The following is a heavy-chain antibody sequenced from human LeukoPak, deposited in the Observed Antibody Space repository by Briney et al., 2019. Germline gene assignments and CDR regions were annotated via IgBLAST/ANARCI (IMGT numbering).Heavy chain of an antibody. J-gene: IGHJ3*02. CDR3: AKDRAGAFDI. CDR2: ISYDGSNK. CDR1: GFTFSSSA. D-gene: IGHD6-19*01. V-gene: IGHV3-30*18. Sequence: GGSLRLSCAASGFTFSSSAMSWVRQVPGKGLEWVAVISYDGSNKYYADSVKGRFTISRDNSKNTLYLQMNSLRAEDTAVYYCAKDRAGAFDIWGQGTMVTVSS.